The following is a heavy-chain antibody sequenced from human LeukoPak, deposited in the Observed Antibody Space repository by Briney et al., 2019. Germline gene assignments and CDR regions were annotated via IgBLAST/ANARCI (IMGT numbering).Heavy chain of an antibody. D-gene: IGHD5-24*01. CDR2: IYSDGST. J-gene: IGHJ3*02. Sequence: GGSLRLSCAASGFTVSSNYMSWVRQAPGKGLEWVSVIYSDGSTYYADSVKGRFTISRDNSKNTLYLQVNSLRAEDTAVYYCARDRDAINRAFDIWGQGTMVTVSS. CDR3: ARDRDAINRAFDI. CDR1: GFTVSSNY. V-gene: IGHV3-53*01.